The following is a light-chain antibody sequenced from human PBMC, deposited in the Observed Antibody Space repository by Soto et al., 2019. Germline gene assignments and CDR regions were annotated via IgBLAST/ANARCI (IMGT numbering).Light chain of an antibody. Sequence: QSVLTQPASVSGSPGQSIAISFTGTSSDVGGFNYVSWYQQHPGKAPKFMIYDVSSRPSGVSDRFSGSKSGNTASLTISVLQAEDEADYYCASYTTSSTYVFGTGTKVTVL. V-gene: IGLV2-14*03. CDR2: DVS. CDR1: SSDVGGFNY. CDR3: ASYTTSSTYV. J-gene: IGLJ1*01.